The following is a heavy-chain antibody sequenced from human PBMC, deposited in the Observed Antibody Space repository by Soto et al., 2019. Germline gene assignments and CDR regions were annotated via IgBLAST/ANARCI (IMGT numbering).Heavy chain of an antibody. CDR3: GGRYSFGSGKYGVDV. J-gene: IGHJ6*02. D-gene: IGHD3-10*01. CDR2: IYYSVTT. Sequence: SENLSLTCTVSDGSISSGGSYCSWISQHPGKGLEWIGSIYYSVTTYYNPSLKSRVTISVDTSRTQFSLKLSSLTAADTAVYYCGGRYSFGSGKYGVDVWAQGTMVTVSS. V-gene: IGHV4-31*03. CDR1: DGSISSGGSY.